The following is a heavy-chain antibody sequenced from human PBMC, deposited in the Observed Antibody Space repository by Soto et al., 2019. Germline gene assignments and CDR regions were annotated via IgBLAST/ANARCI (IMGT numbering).Heavy chain of an antibody. J-gene: IGHJ3*02. Sequence: GGSLRISCAASGFTFSSYSMNGVRQAPGKGLEWVSYISSSSSTIYYADSVKGRFTISRDNAKNSLYLQMNSLRAEDTAVYYCAREGRMVRGADAFDIWGQGTMVTVSS. V-gene: IGHV3-48*01. D-gene: IGHD3-10*01. CDR3: AREGRMVRGADAFDI. CDR2: ISSSSSTI. CDR1: GFTFSSYS.